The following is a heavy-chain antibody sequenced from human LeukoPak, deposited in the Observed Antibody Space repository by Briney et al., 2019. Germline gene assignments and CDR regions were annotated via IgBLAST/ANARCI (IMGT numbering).Heavy chain of an antibody. CDR2: INPSGGST. Sequence: ASVKVSCKASGYTFTGYYMHWVRQAPGQGLEWMGIINPSGGSTSYAQKFQGRVTMTRDTSTSTVYMELSSLRSEDTAVYYCARSRSIVVGDDWGQGTLVTVSS. CDR1: GYTFTGYY. J-gene: IGHJ4*02. V-gene: IGHV1-46*01. CDR3: ARSRSIVVGDD. D-gene: IGHD2-21*01.